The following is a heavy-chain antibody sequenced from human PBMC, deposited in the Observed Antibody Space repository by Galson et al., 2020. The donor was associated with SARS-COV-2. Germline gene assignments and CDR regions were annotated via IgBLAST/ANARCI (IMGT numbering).Heavy chain of an antibody. J-gene: IGHJ5*02. CDR3: ALIRGVSAFRTGQTPFNWFDP. D-gene: IGHD3-9*01. CDR2: MYYTANT. V-gene: IGHV4-39*01. Sequence: SEPLSLTFTVPGGTITRSTYYWGCIRQPPGKGLEWTVTMYYTANTYYNPSLKSRVAISVDMSKYQFSLTLNSVTAADTAFYFCALIRGVSAFRTGQTPFNWFDPWGQGTLVTVSS. CDR1: GGTITRSTYY.